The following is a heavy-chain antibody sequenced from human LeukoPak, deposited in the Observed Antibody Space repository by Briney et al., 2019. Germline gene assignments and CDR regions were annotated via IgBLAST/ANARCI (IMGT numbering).Heavy chain of an antibody. CDR2: INPNSGGT. J-gene: IGHJ4*02. Sequence: GASVKVSCKASGYTFTSYYMHWVRQAPGQGLEWMGWINPNSGGTNYAQKFQGRVTMTRDTSISTAYMELSRLRSDDTAVYYCARASFRYCSGGSCYSIFDYWGQGTLVTVSS. D-gene: IGHD2-15*01. CDR3: ARASFRYCSGGSCYSIFDY. CDR1: GYTFTSYY. V-gene: IGHV1-2*02.